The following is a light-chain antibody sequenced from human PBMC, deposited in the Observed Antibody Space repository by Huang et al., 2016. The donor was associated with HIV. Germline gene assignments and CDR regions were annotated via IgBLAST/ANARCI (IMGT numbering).Light chain of an antibody. CDR1: QAISNS. CDR2: AAS. V-gene: IGKV1-NL1*01. Sequence: IQMTQSPSSLSASVGDRVTITCRASQAISNSLVWYQQKPGKAPKLLLFAASRLDSGVPSRFRGSGSGTDYTLTISSLQPDDFATYYCQQYFTTPLAFGRGTKVEIK. J-gene: IGKJ4*01. CDR3: QQYFTTPLA.